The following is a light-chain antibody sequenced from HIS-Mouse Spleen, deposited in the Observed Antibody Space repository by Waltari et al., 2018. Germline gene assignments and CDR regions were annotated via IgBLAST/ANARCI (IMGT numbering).Light chain of an antibody. CDR2: DAS. Sequence: EIVLTQSPATLSLSPGERATLSCRASQSVSSYLAWYQQKPGQAPRPLIYDASNRATGIPARFRGSGSGTDFTLTISSLEPEDFAVYYCQQRSNWPPLTFGGGTKVEIK. J-gene: IGKJ4*01. CDR3: QQRSNWPPLT. CDR1: QSVSSY. V-gene: IGKV3-11*01.